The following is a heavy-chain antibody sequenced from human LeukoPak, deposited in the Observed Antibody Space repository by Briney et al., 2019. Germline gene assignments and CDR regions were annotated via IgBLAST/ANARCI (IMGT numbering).Heavy chain of an antibody. CDR2: IYYSGST. D-gene: IGHD5-12*01. J-gene: IGHJ4*02. CDR3: ASLLGGYSGYPGDY. V-gene: IGHV4-39*07. Sequence: SETLSLTCTVSGGSISSSSYYWGWISQPPGKGLEWIGSIYYSGSTYYNPSLKSRVTISVDTSKNQFSLKLSSVTAADTAVYYCASLLGGYSGYPGDYWGQGTLVTVSS. CDR1: GGSISSSSYY.